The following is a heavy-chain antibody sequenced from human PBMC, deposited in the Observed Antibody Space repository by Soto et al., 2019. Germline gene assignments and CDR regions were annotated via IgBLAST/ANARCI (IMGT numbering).Heavy chain of an antibody. CDR1: GFSLSTGGVG. CDR3: GDRGTRFAESFDP. Sequence: QITLKESGPTLVKPTQTLTLTCTFSGFSLSTGGVGVGWIRQPPGKALEWLAVIYWDDDKHYSPSLKISLTNHKNTSKTHMGRNMTNIDPTDTATYYCGDRGTRFAESFDPRGQRTLVIVSA. J-gene: IGHJ5*02. D-gene: IGHD3-10*01. V-gene: IGHV2-5*02. CDR2: IYWDDDK.